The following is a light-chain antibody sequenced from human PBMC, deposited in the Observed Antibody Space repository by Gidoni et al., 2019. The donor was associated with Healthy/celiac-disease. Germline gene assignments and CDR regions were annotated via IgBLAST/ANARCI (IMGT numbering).Light chain of an antibody. V-gene: IGKV3-11*01. CDR2: AAS. CDR1: QSVSSY. Sequence: EIVLTQSPATLSLSPGERATLSCRASQSVSSYLAWYQQKPGQAPRLLIYAASNRATGIPARFGGSGSGTDFTLTISSLEPEDFAFYYCQQRSNWPPFTFGPXTKVDIK. J-gene: IGKJ3*01. CDR3: QQRSNWPPFT.